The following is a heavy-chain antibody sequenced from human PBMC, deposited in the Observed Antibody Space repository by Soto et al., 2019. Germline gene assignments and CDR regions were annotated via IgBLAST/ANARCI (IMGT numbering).Heavy chain of an antibody. J-gene: IGHJ4*02. CDR1: GFIFEDFA. V-gene: IGHV3-9*01. CDR3: AKDVGSYYYDTSAYLYDY. D-gene: IGHD3-22*01. CDR2: ISWNSATL. Sequence: EVHLVESGGGLVQPGGSARLSCVGSGFIFEDFAMNWVRQVPGKGLEWVSGISWNSATLAYADSVKGRFIVSRDNAKNILYLQMNSLRAEDAALYYCAKDVGSYYYDTSAYLYDYWGQGTLVTVSS.